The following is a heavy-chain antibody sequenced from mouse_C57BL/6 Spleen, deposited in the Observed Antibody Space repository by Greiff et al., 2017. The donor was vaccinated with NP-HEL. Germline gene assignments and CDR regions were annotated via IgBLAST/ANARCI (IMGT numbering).Heavy chain of an antibody. D-gene: IGHD2-2*01. CDR1: GYTFTSYW. Sequence: QVQLQQPGAELVMPGASVKLSCKASGYTFTSYWMHWVKQRPGQGLEWIGEIDPSDSYTNYNQKFKGNSTLTVDKSSSTAYMQLSSLTSEDSAVYYCARWMVTTEYAMDYWGQGTSVTVSS. J-gene: IGHJ4*01. V-gene: IGHV1-69*01. CDR2: IDPSDSYT. CDR3: ARWMVTTEYAMDY.